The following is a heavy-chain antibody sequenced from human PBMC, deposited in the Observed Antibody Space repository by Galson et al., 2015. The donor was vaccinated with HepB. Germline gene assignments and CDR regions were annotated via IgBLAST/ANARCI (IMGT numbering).Heavy chain of an antibody. Sequence: LSLTCTVSGGSITSGSYYWSWIRQPAGKGLEWIGRIDTSGSTNYNPSLKSRVTISVDTSKNQFSLKLSSVTAADTAVYYCARGYCINGVCYKNCFDPWGQGTLVTVSS. D-gene: IGHD2-8*01. J-gene: IGHJ5*02. V-gene: IGHV4-61*02. CDR3: ARGYCINGVCYKNCFDP. CDR1: GGSITSGSYY. CDR2: IDTSGST.